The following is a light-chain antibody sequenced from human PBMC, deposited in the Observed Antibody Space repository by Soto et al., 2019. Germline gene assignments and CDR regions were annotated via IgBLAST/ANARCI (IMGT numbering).Light chain of an antibody. Sequence: QSALTQPASVSGSPGQSIIISCTGTSSDVDTYKYVSWYQQHPGKAPKLMIYEVSHRPSGFSDRFSGSKSGNTASLTISGLQAEDEADYYCCSYAGSTTRVLFGGGTKLTVL. CDR3: CSYAGSTTRVL. V-gene: IGLV2-14*01. CDR1: SSDVDTYKY. CDR2: EVS. J-gene: IGLJ2*01.